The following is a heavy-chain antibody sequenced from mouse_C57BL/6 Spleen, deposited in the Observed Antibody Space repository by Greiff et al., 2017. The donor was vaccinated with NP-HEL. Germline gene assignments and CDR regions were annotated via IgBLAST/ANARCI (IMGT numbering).Heavy chain of an antibody. CDR1: GFTFSDYY. V-gene: IGHV5-12*01. J-gene: IGHJ1*03. D-gene: IGHD1-1*01. CDR2: ISNGGGST. CDR3: ARRRGFITTVDWYFDV. Sequence: EVQVVESGGGLVQPGGSLKLSCAASGFTFSDYYMYWVRQTPEKRLEWVAYISNGGGSTYYPDTVKGRFTISRDNAKNTLYLQMSRLKSEDTAMYYCARRRGFITTVDWYFDVWGTGTTVTVSS.